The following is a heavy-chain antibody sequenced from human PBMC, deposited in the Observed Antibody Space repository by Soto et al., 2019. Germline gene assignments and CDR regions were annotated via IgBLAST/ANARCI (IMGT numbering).Heavy chain of an antibody. CDR3: ARDHQTVYGVLLPPSGLHV. V-gene: IGHV3-23*01. J-gene: IGHJ6*02. D-gene: IGHD2-8*01. Sequence: GGSLRLSCAASGFTFSSCAMTWVRQGPGKGLEWVAGISGSGFATYYADSAKGRFTISRDSFNNTLYLQMNSLRAEDTAVYYCARDHQTVYGVLLPPSGLHVCGQAPTVTVSS. CDR1: GFTFSSCA. CDR2: ISGSGFAT.